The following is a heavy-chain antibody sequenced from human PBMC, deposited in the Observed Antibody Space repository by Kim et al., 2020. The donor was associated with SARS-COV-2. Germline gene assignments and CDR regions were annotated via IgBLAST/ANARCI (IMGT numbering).Heavy chain of an antibody. CDR3: ARIRCSCSSTSCQAAYFDY. Sequence: SGPTLVKPTQTLTLTCTFSGFSLSTSGMCVSWIRHPPGKALEWLARSDWDNDQYYSASLRTRLTISKDTSKNQVVLTMTNMDPVDTATYYCARIRCSCSSTSCQAAYFDYWGQGTLVTVSS. CDR1: GFSLSTSGMC. D-gene: IGHD2-2*01. CDR2: SDWDNDQ. J-gene: IGHJ4*02. V-gene: IGHV2-70*11.